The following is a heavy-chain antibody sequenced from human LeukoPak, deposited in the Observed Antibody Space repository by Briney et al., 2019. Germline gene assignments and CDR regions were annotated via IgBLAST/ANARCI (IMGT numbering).Heavy chain of an antibody. CDR3: ARVEQEIAPYAFDI. J-gene: IGHJ3*02. Sequence: GGSLRLSCAASGFTVSSNCMSWVRQAPGKGLEWVSVIYSGGSTYYADSVKGRFTISRDNSKNTLYLQMNSLRAEDTAVYYCARVEQEIAPYAFDIWGQGTMVTVSS. V-gene: IGHV3-53*01. D-gene: IGHD5-24*01. CDR2: IYSGGST. CDR1: GFTVSSNC.